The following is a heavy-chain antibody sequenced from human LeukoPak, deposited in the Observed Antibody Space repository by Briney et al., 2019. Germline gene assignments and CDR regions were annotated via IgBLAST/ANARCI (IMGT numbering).Heavy chain of an antibody. CDR3: VATSGATTSPFDY. J-gene: IGHJ4*02. Sequence: ASVKVSCKASGNTFTGYYMHWVRQAPGQGLEWMGWINPNSGGTNYAQKFQGRVTMTRDTSISTAYMELSRLTSDDTAVYYCVATSGATTSPFDYWGQGTLVTVSS. CDR1: GNTFTGYY. D-gene: IGHD1-26*01. V-gene: IGHV1-2*02. CDR2: INPNSGGT.